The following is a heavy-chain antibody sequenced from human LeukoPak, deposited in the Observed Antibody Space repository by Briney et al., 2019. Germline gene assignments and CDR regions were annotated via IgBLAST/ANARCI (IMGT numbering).Heavy chain of an antibody. CDR1: GGSFSGYY. J-gene: IGHJ4*02. CDR3: ARVPVSDYYDSSGSYDY. CDR2: INHSGST. Sequence: SETLSLTCAVYGGSFSGYYWGWIRQPPGKGLEWIGEINHSGSTNYNPSLKSRVTISVDTSKNQFSLKLSSVTAADTAVYYCARVPVSDYYDSSGSYDYWGQGTLVTVSS. D-gene: IGHD3-22*01. V-gene: IGHV4-34*01.